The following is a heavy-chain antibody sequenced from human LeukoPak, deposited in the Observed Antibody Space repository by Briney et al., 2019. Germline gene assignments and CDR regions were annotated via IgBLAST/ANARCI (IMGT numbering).Heavy chain of an antibody. Sequence: GGSLRLSCAASGFTFSSYAMSWVRQAPGKGLEWVSAISGSGGSTYYADSVKGRFTISRDNSKNTLYLQMNSLRAEDTAVYYCAKDRTTRDQWELPDGDFQHWGQGTLVTVSS. J-gene: IGHJ1*01. V-gene: IGHV3-23*01. CDR3: AKDRTTRDQWELPDGDFQH. D-gene: IGHD1-26*01. CDR2: ISGSGGST. CDR1: GFTFSSYA.